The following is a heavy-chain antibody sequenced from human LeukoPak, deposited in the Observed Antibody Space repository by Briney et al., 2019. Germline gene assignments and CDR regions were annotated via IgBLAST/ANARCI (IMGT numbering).Heavy chain of an antibody. V-gene: IGHV4-34*01. CDR3: ARTNITGDIAAAKNLDY. Sequence: PSETLSLTCAVYGGSFSGYYWSWIRQPPGKGLEWIGEINHSGSTNYNPSLKSRVTISVDTSKNQFSLKLSSVTAADTAVYYCARTNITGDIAAAKNLDYWGQGTLVTVSS. CDR1: GGSFSGYY. D-gene: IGHD6-13*01. CDR2: INHSGST. J-gene: IGHJ4*02.